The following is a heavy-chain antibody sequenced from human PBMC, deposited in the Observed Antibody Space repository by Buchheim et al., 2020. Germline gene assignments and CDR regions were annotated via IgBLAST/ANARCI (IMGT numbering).Heavy chain of an antibody. V-gene: IGHV3-33*01. D-gene: IGHD5-24*01. CDR1: GFTFTDYG. Sequence: QVQLVESGGGVVQPGRSLRLSCAASGFTFTDYGMHWVRQAPGKGLEWVAVAWYDGSNQYYVDSVKGRFTISRDNSQHTVSLEMDNVRAEDTAVYYCVRESRVATISNNCFDPWGQGTL. J-gene: IGHJ5*02. CDR3: VRESRVATISNNCFDP. CDR2: AWYDGSNQ.